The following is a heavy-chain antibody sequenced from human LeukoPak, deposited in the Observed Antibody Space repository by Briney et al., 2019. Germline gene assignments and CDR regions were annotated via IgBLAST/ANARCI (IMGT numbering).Heavy chain of an antibody. D-gene: IGHD2-21*02. V-gene: IGHV4-59*12. J-gene: IGHJ3*02. CDR2: IYYSGST. CDR1: GGSISSYY. Sequence: SETLSLTCTVSGGSISSYYWSWIRQPPGKGLEWIGYIYYSGSTYYNPSLKSRVTISVDTSKNQFSLKLSSVTAADTAVYYCARVGMTYDAFDIWGQGTMVTVSS. CDR3: ARVGMTYDAFDI.